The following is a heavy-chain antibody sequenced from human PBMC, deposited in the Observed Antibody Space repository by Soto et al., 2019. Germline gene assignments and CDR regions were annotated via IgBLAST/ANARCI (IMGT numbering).Heavy chain of an antibody. CDR2: VYHSRTT. D-gene: IGHD2-15*01. CDR3: ARDWGYCSSARFREHAFDV. J-gene: IGHJ3*01. Sequence: QLQLQESGSGLVKPSQTLSLTCAVSGGSISSADFSRNWIRQGPGKGLEWVVYVYHSRTTSYNPSSKSRLTILVARSRNQSSPTLNAVTAVGTAVYYCARDWGYCSSARFREHAFDVWGQGTVVTVSS. V-gene: IGHV4-30-2*01. CDR1: GGSISSADFS.